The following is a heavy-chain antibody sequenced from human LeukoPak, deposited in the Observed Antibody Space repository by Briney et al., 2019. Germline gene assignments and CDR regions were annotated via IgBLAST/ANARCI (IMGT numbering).Heavy chain of an antibody. V-gene: IGHV4-39*07. CDR2: IYYSGST. D-gene: IGHD6-19*01. Sequence: PSETLSLTCTVSGGSISSSSYYWGWIRQPPGKGLEWIGSIYYSGSTYYNPSLKSRVTISVDTSKNQFSLKLSSVTAADTAVYYCARDDGSRDAFEIWGPGTMVTVSS. J-gene: IGHJ3*02. CDR1: GGSISSSSYY. CDR3: ARDDGSRDAFEI.